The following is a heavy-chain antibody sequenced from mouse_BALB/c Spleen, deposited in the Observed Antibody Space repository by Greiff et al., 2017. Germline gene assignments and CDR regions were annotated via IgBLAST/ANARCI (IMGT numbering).Heavy chain of an antibody. Sequence: EVKLVESGGGLVKPGGSLKLSCAASGFTFSSYAMSWVRQTPEKRLEWVASISSGGSTYYPDSVKGRFTISRDNARNILYLQMSSLRSEDTAMYYCAIYDGYYVFAYWGQGTLVTVSA. J-gene: IGHJ3*01. CDR1: GFTFSSYA. D-gene: IGHD2-3*01. CDR2: ISSGGST. CDR3: AIYDGYYVFAY. V-gene: IGHV5-6-5*01.